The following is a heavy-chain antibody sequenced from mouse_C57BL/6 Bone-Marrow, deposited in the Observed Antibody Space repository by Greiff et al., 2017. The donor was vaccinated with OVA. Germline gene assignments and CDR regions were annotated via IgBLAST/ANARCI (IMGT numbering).Heavy chain of an antibody. J-gene: IGHJ3*01. CDR1: GFNIKDDY. CDR3: TYYAWFAY. V-gene: IGHV14-4*01. Sequence: VQLQQSGAELVRPGASVKLSCTASGFNIKDDYMHWVKQRPEQGLEWIGWIDPETGDTEYASKFQGKATITADTSSNTAYLQLSSLTSEDTAVYYCTYYAWFAYWGQGTLVTVSA. D-gene: IGHD1-1*01. CDR2: IDPETGDT.